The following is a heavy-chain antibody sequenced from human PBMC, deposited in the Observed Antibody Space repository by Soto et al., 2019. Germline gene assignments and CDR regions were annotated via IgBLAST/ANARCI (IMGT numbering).Heavy chain of an antibody. D-gene: IGHD6-13*01. CDR3: AKSMLGGIAAAGTRFVDWFDP. CDR2: IWYDGSNK. J-gene: IGHJ5*02. V-gene: IGHV3-33*06. Sequence: GGSLRLSCAASGFTFSSYGMHWVRQAPGKGLEWVAVIWYDGSNKYYADSVKGRFTISRDNSKNTLYLQMNSLRAEDTAVYYCAKSMLGGIAAAGTRFVDWFDPWGQGTLVTVSS. CDR1: GFTFSSYG.